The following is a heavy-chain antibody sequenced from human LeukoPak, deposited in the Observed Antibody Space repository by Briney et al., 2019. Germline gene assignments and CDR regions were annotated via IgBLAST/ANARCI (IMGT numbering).Heavy chain of an antibody. CDR1: GGSISRGSYY. J-gene: IGHJ6*03. Sequence: SQTLSLTCTVSGGSISRGSYYWSWIRQPAGKGLEWIGRIYTSGRTNYNPSPKSRVTISVDTSKNQFSLELSSVTAADTAVYYCARAMIFPPDYYYYMDVRGKGTTVTISS. CDR2: IYTSGRT. D-gene: IGHD3-22*01. V-gene: IGHV4-61*02. CDR3: ARAMIFPPDYYYYMDV.